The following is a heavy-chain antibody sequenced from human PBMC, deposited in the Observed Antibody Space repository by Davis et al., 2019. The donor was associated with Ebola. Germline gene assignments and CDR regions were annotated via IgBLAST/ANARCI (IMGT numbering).Heavy chain of an antibody. V-gene: IGHV1-69*13. Sequence: SVKVSCKASGYTFTIYGISWVRQAPGQGLEWMGGIIPIFGTANYAQKFQGRVTITADESTSTAYMELSSLRSEDTAVYYCRSGGYYGSGSYDYWGQGTLVTVSS. D-gene: IGHD3-10*01. CDR1: GYTFTIYG. CDR2: IIPIFGTA. J-gene: IGHJ4*02. CDR3: RSGGYYGSGSYDY.